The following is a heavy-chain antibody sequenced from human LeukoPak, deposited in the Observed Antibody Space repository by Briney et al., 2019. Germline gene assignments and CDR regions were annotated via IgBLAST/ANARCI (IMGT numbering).Heavy chain of an antibody. CDR2: IYYSGNT. CDR3: ARHSRLKWLVAY. CDR1: GVSISSSNSY. J-gene: IGHJ4*02. V-gene: IGHV4-39*01. Sequence: SETLSLTCTVSGVSISSSNSYWGWIRQPPGKGLEWIGSIYYSGNTYYNASLKSQVSISIDTSKNQFSLRLTSVTAADTAVYYCARHSRLKWLVAYWGQGTLVTVSS. D-gene: IGHD6-19*01.